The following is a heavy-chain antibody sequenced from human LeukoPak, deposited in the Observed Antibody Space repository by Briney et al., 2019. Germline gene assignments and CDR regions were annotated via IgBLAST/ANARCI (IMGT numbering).Heavy chain of an antibody. D-gene: IGHD4-11*01. V-gene: IGHV3-30*18. J-gene: IGHJ4*02. CDR1: GFTFSSYG. CDR2: ISYDGSNK. CDR3: AKDDPNDYMPWIY. Sequence: GGSLRLSCAASGFTFSSYGMHWVRQAPGKGLEWVAVISYDGSNKYYADSVKGRFTISRDNAKNSLYLQMNSLRAEDTAVYYCAKDDPNDYMPWIYWGQGTLVTVSS.